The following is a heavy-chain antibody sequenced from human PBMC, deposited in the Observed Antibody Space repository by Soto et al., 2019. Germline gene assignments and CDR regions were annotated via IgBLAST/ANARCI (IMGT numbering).Heavy chain of an antibody. CDR2: IIPIFGTA. V-gene: IGHV1-69*13. J-gene: IGHJ6*02. Sequence: SVKVSCKASGGTFSSYAISWVRQAPGQGLEWMGGIIPIFGTANYAQKFQGRVTITADESTSTAYMELSSLRSEDTAVYYCARDDGSAMVMYYYYGMDVWGQGTTVTVSS. CDR3: ARDDGSAMVMYYYYGMDV. D-gene: IGHD5-18*01. CDR1: GGTFSSYA.